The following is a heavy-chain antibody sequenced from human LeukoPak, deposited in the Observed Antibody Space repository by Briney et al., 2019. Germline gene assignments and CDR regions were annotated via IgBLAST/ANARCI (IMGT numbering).Heavy chain of an antibody. CDR1: GYSFSRKG. D-gene: IGHD1-26*01. Sequence: ASVKVSCKTSGYSFSRKGISLVRQAPGQGPEWMGWISGYSGNTNYAQNLQGRVTITTDTSTSTAYMELRSLRSDDTAVYYCARDYGWELLPYYFDYWGQGTLVTVSS. V-gene: IGHV1-18*01. CDR2: ISGYSGNT. J-gene: IGHJ4*02. CDR3: ARDYGWELLPYYFDY.